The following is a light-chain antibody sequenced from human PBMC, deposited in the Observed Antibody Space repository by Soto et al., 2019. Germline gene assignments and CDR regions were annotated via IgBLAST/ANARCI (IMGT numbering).Light chain of an antibody. CDR3: AAWDDSLNGL. CDR1: SSSIGSNT. CDR2: SNN. V-gene: IGLV1-44*01. J-gene: IGLJ1*01. Sequence: QSVLPQPPSASGTPGQRVTISCSGSSSSIGSNTVNWYQQLPGTAPKLLIYSNNQRPSGVPDRFSGSKSGTSASLAISGLQSEDEADYYCAAWDDSLNGLFGTGTKVTVL.